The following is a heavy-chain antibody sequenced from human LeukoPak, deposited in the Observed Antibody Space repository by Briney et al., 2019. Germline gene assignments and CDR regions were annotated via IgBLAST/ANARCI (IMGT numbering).Heavy chain of an antibody. CDR3: ARDLRDAYGEFDY. J-gene: IGHJ4*02. V-gene: IGHV3-48*03. Sequence: GGSLRLSCASSGFTFSSYEMNWVRPAPGKGLGWVSYISRNGSIVYYADSVKGRFIISRDNAKNSLYLQMNSLRAEDTAVYYCARDLRDAYGEFDYWGQGTLVTVSS. D-gene: IGHD3-10*01. CDR2: ISRNGSIV. CDR1: GFTFSSYE.